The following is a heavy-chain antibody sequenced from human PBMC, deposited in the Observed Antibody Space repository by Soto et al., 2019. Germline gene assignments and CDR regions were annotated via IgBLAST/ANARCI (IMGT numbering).Heavy chain of an antibody. CDR1: GGSIISGGYY. CDR3: ARNRIRVWFGELSYFDP. CDR2: IYYSGST. D-gene: IGHD3-10*01. J-gene: IGHJ5*02. V-gene: IGHV4-31*03. Sequence: SETLSLTCTVSGGSIISGGYYWSWIRQHPGKGLEWIGYIYYSGSTNYNPSLKSRVTISVDTSKNQFSLKLSSATAADTAVYYCARNRIRVWFGELSYFDPWGQGTLLTVSS.